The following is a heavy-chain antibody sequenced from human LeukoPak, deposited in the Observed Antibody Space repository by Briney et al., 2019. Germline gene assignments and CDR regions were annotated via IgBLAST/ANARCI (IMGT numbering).Heavy chain of an antibody. V-gene: IGHV4-39*07. D-gene: IGHD6-19*01. CDR1: GGSISSSSYY. Sequence: SETLSLTCTVSGGSISSSSYYWGWIRQPPGTGLEWIGSIYYSGSTYYNPSLKSRVTISVDTSKNQFSLKLSSVTAADTAVYYCARWVTVAGSEYYFDYWGQGTLVTVSS. CDR3: ARWVTVAGSEYYFDY. J-gene: IGHJ4*02. CDR2: IYYSGST.